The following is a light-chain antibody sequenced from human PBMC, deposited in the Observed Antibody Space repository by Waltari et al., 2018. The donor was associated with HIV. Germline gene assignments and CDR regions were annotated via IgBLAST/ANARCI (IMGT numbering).Light chain of an antibody. Sequence: SYVLTQSPSVSVAPGQTARITCGANAIGRKSGHWYPQKPGQAPVLLVFGDSDRPSGIRGRCAGSNPGNAATLTISRVEVGDEADYFCLVWETSSDLRHGVFGGGSRLTVL. CDR3: LVWETSSDLRHGV. CDR2: GDS. CDR1: AIGRKS. J-gene: IGLJ3*02. V-gene: IGLV3-21*02.